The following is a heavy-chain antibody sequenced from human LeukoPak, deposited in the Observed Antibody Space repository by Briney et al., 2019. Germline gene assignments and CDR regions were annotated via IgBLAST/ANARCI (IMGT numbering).Heavy chain of an antibody. CDR2: ISYDGNNK. CDR3: AKVISGSGSQ. D-gene: IGHD3-10*01. CDR1: GFTFSSYA. J-gene: IGHJ4*02. Sequence: GGSLRLSCAASGFTFSSYAMHWVRQAPGKGLEWVAVISYDGNNKYYADSVRGRFTISRDNSKNTLYLQMNSLRAEDTAVYYCAKVISGSGSQWGQGTLVTVSS. V-gene: IGHV3-30-3*01.